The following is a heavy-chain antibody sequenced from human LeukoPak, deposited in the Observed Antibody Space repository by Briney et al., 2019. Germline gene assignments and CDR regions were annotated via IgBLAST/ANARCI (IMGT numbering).Heavy chain of an antibody. Sequence: SETLSLTCTVSGGSISSYYWSWIRQPAGKGLEWIGRIYTSGSTNYNPSLKSRVTMSVDTSKNQFSLKLNSVTAADTAVYYCVSSSSSPYDFDCWGQGTLVTVSS. CDR2: IYTSGST. V-gene: IGHV4-4*07. CDR3: VSSSSSPYDFDC. D-gene: IGHD6-6*01. CDR1: GGSISSYY. J-gene: IGHJ4*02.